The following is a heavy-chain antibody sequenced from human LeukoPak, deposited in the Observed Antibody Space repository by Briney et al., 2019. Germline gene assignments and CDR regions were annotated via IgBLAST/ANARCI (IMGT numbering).Heavy chain of an antibody. J-gene: IGHJ4*02. CDR2: IRSKANSYAT. V-gene: IGHV3-73*01. D-gene: IGHD6-13*01. CDR1: GFTFSGSA. CDR3: TRHDMAAAFDY. Sequence: GGSLKLSCAASGFTFSGSAMHWVRQASGKGLEWVGRIRSKANSYATAYAASVKGRFTISRDDSKNTAYLQMNSLKAEDTAVYYCTRHDMAAAFDYWGQGTLVTVSS.